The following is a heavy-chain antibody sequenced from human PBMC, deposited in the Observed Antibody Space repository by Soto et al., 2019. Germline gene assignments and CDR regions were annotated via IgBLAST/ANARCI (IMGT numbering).Heavy chain of an antibody. J-gene: IGHJ4*02. CDR1: GFTFSSYE. V-gene: IGHV3-48*03. D-gene: IGHD3-22*01. CDR2: ISSTGTLI. CDR3: ASAMSYDDSSGYHVDY. Sequence: PGGSLRLSCTASGFTFSSYEMNWVRQAPGKGLEWVSYISSTGTLIYYADSVKGRFTISRDNAKSSLYLQMNSLRAEDTAVYYGASAMSYDDSSGYHVDYWGQGTLVTVSS.